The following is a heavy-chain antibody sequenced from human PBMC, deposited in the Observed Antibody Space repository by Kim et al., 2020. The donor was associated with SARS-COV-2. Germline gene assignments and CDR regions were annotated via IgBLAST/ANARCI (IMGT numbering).Heavy chain of an antibody. Sequence: SETLSLTCAVSGGSINNVGYSWSWIRQLPGMGLEWIGYIYDSGTTYYSPSLKSRVTISLDRSRTQFFLNLNSVTAAATAVYYCARGSYASGMDVWGQGTAVTVSS. CDR1: GGSINNVGYS. D-gene: IGHD3-16*01. CDR3: ARGSYASGMDV. J-gene: IGHJ6*02. V-gene: IGHV4-30-2*01. CDR2: IYDSGTT.